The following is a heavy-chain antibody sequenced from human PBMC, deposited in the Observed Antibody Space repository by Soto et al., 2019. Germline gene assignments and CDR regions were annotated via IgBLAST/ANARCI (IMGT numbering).Heavy chain of an antibody. J-gene: IGHJ5*02. CDR3: ARVPDR. D-gene: IGHD2-2*01. Sequence: PSETLSLTCTVSGGSISNSSWSWIRQSPGKGLEWIGYIYHSGSTNYNPSLKSRVTISVDRSKNQFSLKLSSVTAADTAVYYCARVPDRWGQGTLVTVSS. CDR2: IYHSGST. V-gene: IGHV4-59*12. CDR1: GGSISNSS.